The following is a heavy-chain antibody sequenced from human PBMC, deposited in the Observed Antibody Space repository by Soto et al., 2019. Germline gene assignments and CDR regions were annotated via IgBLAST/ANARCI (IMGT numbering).Heavy chain of an antibody. J-gene: IGHJ5*02. D-gene: IGHD6-19*01. CDR1: GYTFTSYG. V-gene: IGHV1-18*01. CDR3: AREPVAGIWFDP. Sequence: ASVKVSCKASGYTFTSYGISWVRQAPGQGLEWMGWINSYDGNTNYAQKLQGRVTMTTDTSTSTAYMELRSLRSDDTAVYYCAREPVAGIWFDPWGQGTLVTVSS. CDR2: INSYDGNT.